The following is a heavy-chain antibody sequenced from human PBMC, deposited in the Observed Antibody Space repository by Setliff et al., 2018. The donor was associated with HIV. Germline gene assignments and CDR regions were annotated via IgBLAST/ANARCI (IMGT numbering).Heavy chain of an antibody. Sequence: SETLSLTCTVSGGPISSGSYYWSWIRQPAGKGLEWIGHVYTSGSTNYNPSLKSRVTISVDTSKNQFSLKLSSVTAADTAVYYCARELTALYYDSLNWFDPWGQGTLVTVSS. CDR1: GGPISSGSYY. J-gene: IGHJ5*02. CDR3: ARELTALYYDSLNWFDP. D-gene: IGHD3-3*01. CDR2: VYTSGST. V-gene: IGHV4-61*09.